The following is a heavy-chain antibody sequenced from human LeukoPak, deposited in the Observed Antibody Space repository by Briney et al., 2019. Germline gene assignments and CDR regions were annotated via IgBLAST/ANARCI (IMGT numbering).Heavy chain of an antibody. CDR1: GYTFTGYY. J-gene: IGHJ4*02. D-gene: IGHD1-7*01. V-gene: IGHV1-2*06. CDR3: ARDLGTMGSEFDY. Sequence: VASVKVSCTASGYTFTGYYMHWVRQAPGQGLEWMGRINPNSGGTNYAQKFQGRVTMTRDTSISTAYMELSRLRSDDTAVYYCARDLGTMGSEFDYWGQGTLVTVSS. CDR2: INPNSGGT.